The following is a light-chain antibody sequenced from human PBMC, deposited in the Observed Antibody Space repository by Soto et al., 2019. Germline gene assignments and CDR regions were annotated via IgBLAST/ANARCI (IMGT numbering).Light chain of an antibody. CDR3: SSFASNSTRV. CDR2: EVT. CDR1: SSDVGAYNY. Sequence: QSALTQPPSASGSPGQSVTISCTGTSSDVGAYNYVSWYQQHAGKAPKLVIYEVTKRPSGVPDRFSGSKSANTASLTVSGLQAEEEADFYCSSFASNSTRVFGGGTNLTVL. V-gene: IGLV2-8*01. J-gene: IGLJ3*02.